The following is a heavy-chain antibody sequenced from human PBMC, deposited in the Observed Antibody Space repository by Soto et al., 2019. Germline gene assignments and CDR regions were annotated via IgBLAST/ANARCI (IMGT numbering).Heavy chain of an antibody. CDR2: IKSKTDGGTT. CDR3: ATLGRSGSQNYFGMDV. D-gene: IGHD3-3*01. CDR1: GFTFSNAW. V-gene: IGHV3-15*01. J-gene: IGHJ6*02. Sequence: GGSLRLSCAASGFTFSNAWMSWVRQAPGKGLEWVGRIKSKTDGGTTDYAAPVKGRFTISRDDSKNTLYLQMNSLKTEDTAVYYCATLGRSGSQNYFGMDVWGQGTTVTVSS.